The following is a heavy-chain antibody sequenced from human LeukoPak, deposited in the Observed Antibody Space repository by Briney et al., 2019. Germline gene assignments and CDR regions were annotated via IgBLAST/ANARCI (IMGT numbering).Heavy chain of an antibody. CDR2: IRYDGTDK. CDR3: AKARLPRYYFDY. CDR1: GFIFSNYG. V-gene: IGHV3-30*02. J-gene: IGHJ4*02. Sequence: GGSLRLSCAASGFIFSNYGMHWVRQTPAKGLEWVAFIRYDGTDKYYVDSVKGRFTISRDNSNNSLFLQMNGLRPEDTAIYYCAKARLPRYYFDYWGQGTLVTVSS. D-gene: IGHD2-15*01.